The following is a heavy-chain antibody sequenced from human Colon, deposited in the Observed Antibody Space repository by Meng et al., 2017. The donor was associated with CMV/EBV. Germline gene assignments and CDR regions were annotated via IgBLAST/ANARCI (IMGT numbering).Heavy chain of an antibody. D-gene: IGHD4/OR15-4a*01. V-gene: IGHV4-34*01. Sequence: VYNVSLTGYYWSWIRQPPGKGLEWIGEITHRADTNYNPSLKSRVTMSVDTSKNHFSLSLTSVTAADTAVYYCARTIRASRAGWFDPWGQGTLVTVSS. CDR3: ARTIRASRAGWFDP. CDR2: ITHRADT. J-gene: IGHJ5*02. CDR1: NVSLTGYY.